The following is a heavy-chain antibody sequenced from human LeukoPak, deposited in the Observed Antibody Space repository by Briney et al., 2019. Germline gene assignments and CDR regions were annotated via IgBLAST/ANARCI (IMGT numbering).Heavy chain of an antibody. J-gene: IGHJ4*02. V-gene: IGHV3-30*02. Sequence: GGSLRLSCAASGFTFSSYGMHWVRQAPGKGLEWVAFIRYDGGNKYYADSVKGRFTISRDNSKNTLYLQMNSLRAEDTAVYYCAKAYCGGDCYLSHFDYWGQGTLVTVSS. CDR1: GFTFSSYG. D-gene: IGHD2-21*02. CDR2: IRYDGGNK. CDR3: AKAYCGGDCYLSHFDY.